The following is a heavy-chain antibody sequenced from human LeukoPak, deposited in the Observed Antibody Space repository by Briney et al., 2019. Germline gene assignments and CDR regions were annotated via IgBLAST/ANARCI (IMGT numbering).Heavy chain of an antibody. CDR2: ICGRAAAT. J-gene: IGHJ4*02. D-gene: IGHD2-2*01. CDR3: AKGASSSCYGHVDY. Sequence: GGSLRLSCAASGFSFSNYAMNWVRQAPGKGLEWVSAICGRAAATYYADSVKGRFTISRDDSKNTLYPQMNSLRAEDTALYYCAKGASSSCYGHVDYWGQGTLVTVSS. V-gene: IGHV3-23*01. CDR1: GFSFSNYA.